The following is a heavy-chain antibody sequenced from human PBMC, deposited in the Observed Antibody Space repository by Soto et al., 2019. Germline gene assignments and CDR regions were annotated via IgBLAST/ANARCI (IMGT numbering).Heavy chain of an antibody. V-gene: IGHV4-59*08. Sequence: QVQLQESGPGLVQPSETLSLTCTVSGGSLTSYYWSWIRQPPGKGLEWIGYIYYSGTTKYNPSLMSRVTISVDTSKNQFSLRLNSVTAADTAVYYCARHSDYYRFWGQGTMVTVSS. CDR1: GGSLTSYY. J-gene: IGHJ3*01. CDR2: IYYSGTT. CDR3: ARHSDYYRF. D-gene: IGHD3-10*01.